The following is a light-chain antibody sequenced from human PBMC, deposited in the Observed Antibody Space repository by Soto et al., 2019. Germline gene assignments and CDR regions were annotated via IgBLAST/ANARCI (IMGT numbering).Light chain of an antibody. CDR1: QSVSSD. CDR3: QQYTNWPPYT. Sequence: EIVMTQSPATLSVSPGEGATLSCRASQSVSSDLAWYQQKPSQAPRLLIYGASTRATGIPARFSGSGSGTEFTRPISSLQSEDFGIYYCQQYTNWPPYTFGQGTRLEIK. CDR2: GAS. J-gene: IGKJ2*01. V-gene: IGKV3-15*01.